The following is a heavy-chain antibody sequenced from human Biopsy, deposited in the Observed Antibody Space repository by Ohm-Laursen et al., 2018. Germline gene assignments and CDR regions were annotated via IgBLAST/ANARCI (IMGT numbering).Heavy chain of an antibody. D-gene: IGHD1-1*01. CDR1: GGTFSSFG. J-gene: IGHJ4*02. V-gene: IGHV1-69*13. CDR3: AKRGVERGRPLAY. CDR2: INSMFGTT. Sequence: SVKVSCKVSGGTFSSFGISWVRQAPGQGLEWMGEINSMFGTTNYAQTFQGRVTITADESSSTAYMEVSSLRSEDTAVYYCAKRGVERGRPLAYWGQGTLVTVSS.